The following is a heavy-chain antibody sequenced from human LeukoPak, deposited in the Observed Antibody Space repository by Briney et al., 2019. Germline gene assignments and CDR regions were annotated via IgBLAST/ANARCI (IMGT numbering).Heavy chain of an antibody. J-gene: IGHJ4*02. CDR1: GYTFTSYA. D-gene: IGHD6-19*01. Sequence: ASVKVSCKASGYTFTSYAMHWVRQAPGQRLEWMGWINAGNGNTKYSQKFQGRVTITRDTSASTAYMELSSLRSEDTAVYYCARGYRLAVAGDQPYFDYWGQGTLVTVSS. CDR2: INAGNGNT. CDR3: ARGYRLAVAGDQPYFDY. V-gene: IGHV1-3*01.